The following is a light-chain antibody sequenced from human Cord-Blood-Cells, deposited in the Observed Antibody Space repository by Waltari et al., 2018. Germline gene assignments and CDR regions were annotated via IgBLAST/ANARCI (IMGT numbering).Light chain of an antibody. CDR3: SSYTSSSTYVV. V-gene: IGLV2-14*01. CDR2: DVS. J-gene: IGLJ2*01. Sequence: QSALTQPASVSGSPGQSITISCTGTSSAVGGYHYASCYQQHPGKSPNLMIYDVSNRPSGVSNRFSGSKSGNTASLTISGLQAEDEADYYCSSYTSSSTYVVFGGGTKLTVL. CDR1: SSAVGGYHY.